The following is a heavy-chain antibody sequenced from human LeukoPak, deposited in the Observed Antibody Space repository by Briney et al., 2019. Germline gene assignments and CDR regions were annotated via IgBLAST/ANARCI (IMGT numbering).Heavy chain of an antibody. V-gene: IGHV4-39*07. Sequence: SETLSLTCTVSGGSISSSSYYWGWIRQPPGKGLEWIGSIYYSGSTYYNPSLKSRVTISLDTSKNQFSLKLSSVTAADTAVYYCARELWFGLGSYYYMDVWGKGTTVTISS. CDR2: IYYSGST. D-gene: IGHD3-10*01. CDR3: ARELWFGLGSYYYMDV. J-gene: IGHJ6*03. CDR1: GGSISSSSYY.